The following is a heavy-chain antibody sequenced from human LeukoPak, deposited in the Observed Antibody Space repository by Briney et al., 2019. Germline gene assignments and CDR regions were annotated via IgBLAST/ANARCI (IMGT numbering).Heavy chain of an antibody. CDR2: ISSSSSYI. CDR3: AAMVAFDY. CDR1: GFTFSSYS. D-gene: IGHD5-18*01. V-gene: IGHV3-21*01. J-gene: IGHJ4*02. Sequence: GGSLRLSCAASGFTFSSYSMNWVRQAPGKGLEWVSSISSSSSYIYYADSVKGRFTISRDNSKNTLYLQMNSLRAEDTAVYYCAAMVAFDYWGQGTLVTVSS.